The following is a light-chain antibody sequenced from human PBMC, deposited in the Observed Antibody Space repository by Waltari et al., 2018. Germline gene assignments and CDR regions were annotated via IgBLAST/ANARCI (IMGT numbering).Light chain of an antibody. CDR1: NIESKS. CDR2: YDS. J-gene: IGLJ2*01. CDR3: QVWDDSNNSGV. V-gene: IGLV3-21*04. Sequence: SYVLTQTPSVSLAPGQTAIITCGGDNIESKSVHWYPLQPGQAPVLVMFYDSDRPPGIPDRFSGSNSGNTATLTISRVEDDDEADYFCQVWDDSNNSGVFGGGTKLTVL.